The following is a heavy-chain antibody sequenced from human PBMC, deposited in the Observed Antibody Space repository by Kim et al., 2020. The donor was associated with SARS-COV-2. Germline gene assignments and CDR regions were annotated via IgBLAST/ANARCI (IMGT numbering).Heavy chain of an antibody. CDR2: IYYSGST. D-gene: IGHD6-19*01. V-gene: IGHV4-31*03. CDR3: ARDAQGPAGFFDY. Sequence: SETLSLTCTVSGGSISSGGYYWSWIRQHPGNGLEWIGYIYYSGSTYYNPSLKSRVTISVDTSKNQFSLKLSSVTAADTAVYYCARDAQGPAGFFDYWGQGPLVTVSS. J-gene: IGHJ4*02. CDR1: GGSISSGGYY.